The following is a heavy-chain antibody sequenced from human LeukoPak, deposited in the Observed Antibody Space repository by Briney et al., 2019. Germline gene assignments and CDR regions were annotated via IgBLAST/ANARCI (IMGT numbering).Heavy chain of an antibody. J-gene: IGHJ5*02. CDR2: IRYDGSNE. D-gene: IGHD6-13*01. CDR1: GFTFSSYG. CDR3: AKDKMGSSSSLNWFDP. V-gene: IGHV3-30*02. Sequence: GGSLRLSCAASGFTFSSYGMHWVRQAPGKGLEWVAFIRYDGSNEYYPDSVKGRFTISRDNSKNTLYLQMNSLRAEDTAVYYCAKDKMGSSSSLNWFDPWGQGTLVTVSS.